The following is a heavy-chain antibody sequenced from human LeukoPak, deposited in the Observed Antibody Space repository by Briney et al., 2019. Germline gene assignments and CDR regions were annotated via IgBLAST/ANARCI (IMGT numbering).Heavy chain of an antibody. Sequence: ASVKVSCKASGYTFTSYYMHWVRQAPGQGLEWMGIINPSGGSTSYAQKFQGRVTMTRDTSTSTVYMELSSLRSEDTAVYYCANVVRYDNSGQNGFDIWGQGSMVTVSS. J-gene: IGHJ3*02. CDR3: ANVVRYDNSGQNGFDI. CDR2: INPSGGST. CDR1: GYTFTSYY. D-gene: IGHD3-22*01. V-gene: IGHV1-46*01.